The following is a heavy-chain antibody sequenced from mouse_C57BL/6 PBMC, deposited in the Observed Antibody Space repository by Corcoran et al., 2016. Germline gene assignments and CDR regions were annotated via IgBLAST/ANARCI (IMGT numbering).Heavy chain of an antibody. V-gene: IGHV1-9*01. J-gene: IGHJ4*01. CDR2: ILPGSGST. CDR1: GYTFTGYW. Sequence: QVQLQQSGAELMKPGASVKLSCKATGYTFTGYWIEWVKQRPGHGLEWIGEILPGSGSTNYNEKFKGKATFTADTSSNTAYMQLSSLTTGDSAIYYCARASYGYDDAMDYWGQGTSVTVSS. CDR3: ARASYGYDDAMDY. D-gene: IGHD2-2*01.